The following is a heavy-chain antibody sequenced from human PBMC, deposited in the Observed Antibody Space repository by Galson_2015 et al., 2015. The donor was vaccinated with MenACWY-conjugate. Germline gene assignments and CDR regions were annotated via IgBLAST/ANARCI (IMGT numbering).Heavy chain of an antibody. CDR3: AAEGFYYGSGSYYKGLDP. CDR1: GFTFTSSA. D-gene: IGHD3-10*01. J-gene: IGHJ5*02. CDR2: IVVGSGNT. Sequence: SVKVSCKASGFTFTSSAMQWVRQARGQRLEWIGWIVVGSGNTNYAQKFQERVTITRDMSTSTAYMELSSLRSEDTAVYYCAAEGFYYGSGSYYKGLDPWGQGTLVTVSS. V-gene: IGHV1-58*02.